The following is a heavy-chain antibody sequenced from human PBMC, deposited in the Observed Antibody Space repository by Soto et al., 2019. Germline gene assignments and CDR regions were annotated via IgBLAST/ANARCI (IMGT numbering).Heavy chain of an antibody. V-gene: IGHV3-33*01. CDR1: GFTFSSYG. Sequence: QVQLVESGGGVVQPGRSLRLSCAASGFTFSSYGMHWVRQAPGKGLEWVAVIWYDGSNKYYADSVKGRFTISRDNSKNTLYLQMNSLRAEDTAVYYCARDWGEYRLFATYYYYYGMDVWGQGTTVTVSS. D-gene: IGHD3-16*01. CDR3: ARDWGEYRLFATYYYYYGMDV. J-gene: IGHJ6*02. CDR2: IWYDGSNK.